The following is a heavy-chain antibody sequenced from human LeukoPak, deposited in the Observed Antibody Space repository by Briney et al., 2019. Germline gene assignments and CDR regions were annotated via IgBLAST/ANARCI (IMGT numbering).Heavy chain of an antibody. J-gene: IGHJ4*02. Sequence: PGGSLRLPCAASGFTFSSYAMSWVRQAPGKGLEWVSAISGSGGSTYYADSVKGRFTISRDNSKNTLYLQMNSLRAEDTAVYYWAKSRNILLLFFDFRGQGTLVTVSS. CDR3: AKSRNILLLFFDF. V-gene: IGHV3-23*01. CDR1: GFTFSSYA. CDR2: ISGSGGST. D-gene: IGHD2-15*01.